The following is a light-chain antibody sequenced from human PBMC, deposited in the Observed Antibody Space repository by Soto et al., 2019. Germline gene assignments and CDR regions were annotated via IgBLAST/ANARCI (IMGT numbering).Light chain of an antibody. CDR3: QQFHNWPLS. CDR1: QSVSSY. Sequence: EIVLTPSPATLSLSPGERATLSCRASQSVSSYLAWYQQKPGQAPRLLIDDASTRAAGIPARFNGGGSGTEFTLTISSLQSEDFALYYCQQFHNWPLSFGGGTKVDIK. CDR2: DAS. J-gene: IGKJ4*01. V-gene: IGKV3-15*01.